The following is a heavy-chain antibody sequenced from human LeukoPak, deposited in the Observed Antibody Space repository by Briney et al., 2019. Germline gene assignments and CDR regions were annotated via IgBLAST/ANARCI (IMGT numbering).Heavy chain of an antibody. D-gene: IGHD5-18*01. J-gene: IGHJ4*02. Sequence: GGSLRLSCAASGFTFSSYAMHWVRQAPGKGLEWVAVISYDGSNKYYADSVKGRFTISRDNSKNTLYLQMNSLRAEDTAVYYCARDSGRGYSQGYHQYWGQGALVIVSS. V-gene: IGHV3-30-3*01. CDR2: ISYDGSNK. CDR3: ARDSGRGYSQGYHQY. CDR1: GFTFSSYA.